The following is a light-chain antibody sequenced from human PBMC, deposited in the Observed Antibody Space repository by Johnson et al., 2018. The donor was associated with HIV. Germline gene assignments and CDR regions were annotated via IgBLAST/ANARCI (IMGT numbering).Light chain of an antibody. V-gene: IGLV1-51*01. CDR3: GTWDSSLSAVP. CDR2: DNN. CDR1: SSNIGRNY. J-gene: IGLJ1*01. Sequence: SVLTQPPSVSAAPGQKVTISCSGSSSNIGRNYVSWYQQLPGTAPKLLIFDNNKRPSGIPDRFSASKSGTSATLDITGLQTGDEADYYCGTWDSSLSAVPFGTGTKVTVL.